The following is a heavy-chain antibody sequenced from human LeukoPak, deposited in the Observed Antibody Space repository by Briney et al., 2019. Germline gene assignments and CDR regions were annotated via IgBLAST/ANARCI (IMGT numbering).Heavy chain of an antibody. CDR1: GFTFSSYA. J-gene: IGHJ4*02. V-gene: IGHV3-23*01. D-gene: IGHD5-12*01. CDR3: AKDKSGYDYYGQYYFDY. CDR2: ISGSGGTT. Sequence: GGSLRLSCAASGFTFSSYAMSWVRQAPGKGLEWVSGISGSGGTTKYADSVKGRFTISRDNSKNTLYLQMNSLRGEDTALYYCAKDKSGYDYYGQYYFDYWGQGTLVTVSS.